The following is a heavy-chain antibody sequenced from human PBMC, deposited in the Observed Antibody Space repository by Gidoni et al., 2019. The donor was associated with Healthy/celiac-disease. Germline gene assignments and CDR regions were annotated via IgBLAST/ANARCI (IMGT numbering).Heavy chain of an antibody. CDR3: AVATYYYDSSGYSGRFDY. D-gene: IGHD3-22*01. V-gene: IGHV1-69*01. J-gene: IGHJ4*02. CDR2: IIPIFGTA. CDR1: GGTFSSYA. Sequence: QVQLVQSGAEVKKPGSSVKVSCKASGGTFSSYAISWVRQAPGQGLEWMGGIIPIFGTANYAQKFQGRVTITADESTSTAYMELSSLRSEDTAVYYCAVATYYYDSSGYSGRFDYWGQGTLVTVSS.